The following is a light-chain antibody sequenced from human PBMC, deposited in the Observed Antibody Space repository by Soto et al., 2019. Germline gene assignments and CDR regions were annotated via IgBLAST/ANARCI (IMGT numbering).Light chain of an antibody. Sequence: QTVVTQEQSFSVSPGGTVTLTCGLNSGSVSTNYYPAWYQQTPGQAPRALIYHTNTRSSGVPDRFSGSILGNRAALTISGAQADYESDYYCVLYITGGTWVFGGGTKLTVL. CDR1: SGSVSTNYY. CDR2: HTN. J-gene: IGLJ3*02. V-gene: IGLV8-61*01. CDR3: VLYITGGTWV.